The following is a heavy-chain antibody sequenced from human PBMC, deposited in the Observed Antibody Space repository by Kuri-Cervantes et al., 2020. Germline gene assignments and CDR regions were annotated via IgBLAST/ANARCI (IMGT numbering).Heavy chain of an antibody. CDR2: ISYDGSNK. V-gene: IGHV3-30*18. CDR1: GFTFSSYG. Sequence: WGSLRLSCAASGFTFSSYGMHWVRQAPGKGLEWVAVISYDGSNKYYADSVKGRFTISRDNSKNTLYLQMNSLRAEDTAVYYCAKGYYYDSSGLDYWGQGSLATFSS. J-gene: IGHJ4*02. CDR3: AKGYYYDSSGLDY. D-gene: IGHD3-22*01.